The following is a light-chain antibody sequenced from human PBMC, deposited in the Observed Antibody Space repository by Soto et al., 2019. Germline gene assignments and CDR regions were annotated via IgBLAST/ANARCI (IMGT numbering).Light chain of an antibody. CDR3: CSYAGSSTHV. J-gene: IGLJ1*01. V-gene: IGLV2-23*01. CDR2: EGS. CDR1: SSDVGSYNL. Sequence: QSVLTQPASVPGSPGQSITISCTGTSSDVGSYNLVSWYQQHPGKAPKLMIYEGSKRPSGVSNRFSGSKSGNTASLTISGLQAEDEADYYCCSYAGSSTHVFGTGTKVTVL.